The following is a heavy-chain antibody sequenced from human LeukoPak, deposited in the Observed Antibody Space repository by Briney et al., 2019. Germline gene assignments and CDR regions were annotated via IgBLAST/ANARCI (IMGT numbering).Heavy chain of an antibody. D-gene: IGHD1-26*01. CDR1: GFTFDDYG. Sequence: GGSLRLSCAASGFTFDDYGMSWVRQAPGKGLEWVSGINWNGGSTGYADSVKGRLTISRDNAKNSLYLQMNSLRAEDTALYYCARARYSGSYYGGFVDYWGQGTLVTVSS. CDR2: INWNGGST. CDR3: ARARYSGSYYGGFVDY. V-gene: IGHV3-20*04. J-gene: IGHJ4*02.